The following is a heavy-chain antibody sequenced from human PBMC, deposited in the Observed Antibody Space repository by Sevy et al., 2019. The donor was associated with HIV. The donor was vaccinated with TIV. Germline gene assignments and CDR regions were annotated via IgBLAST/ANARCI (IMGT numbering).Heavy chain of an antibody. CDR1: GFTFNKYW. Sequence: GGALRLSCAASGFTFNKYWMTWVRQTPGKGLEWVADINQDGGERRYVNSVKGRFTTSRDNAKKSVYLQMNSLRADDTAVYFCARDMWAQQEGDAFDIWGQGTMVTVSS. CDR3: ARDMWAQQEGDAFDI. D-gene: IGHD6-13*01. CDR2: INQDGGER. J-gene: IGHJ3*02. V-gene: IGHV3-7*03.